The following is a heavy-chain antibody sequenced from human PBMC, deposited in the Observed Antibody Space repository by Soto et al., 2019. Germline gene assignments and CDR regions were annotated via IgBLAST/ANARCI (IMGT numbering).Heavy chain of an antibody. V-gene: IGHV1-69*13. J-gene: IGHJ6*02. Sequence: SVKVSCKASGGTFSSYAISWVRQAPGQGLEWMGGIIPIFGTANYAQKFQGRVTITADESTSTAYMELSSLRSEDTAVYYCAREPRLDIVVVPAAIRWHPNGMYVWGQGTTVTVSS. CDR3: AREPRLDIVVVPAAIRWHPNGMYV. CDR1: GGTFSSYA. CDR2: IIPIFGTA. D-gene: IGHD2-2*01.